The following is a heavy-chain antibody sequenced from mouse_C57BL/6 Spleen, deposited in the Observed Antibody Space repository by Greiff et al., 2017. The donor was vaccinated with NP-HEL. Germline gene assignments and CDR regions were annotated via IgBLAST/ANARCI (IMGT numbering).Heavy chain of an antibody. J-gene: IGHJ3*01. Sequence: QVHVKQSGAELARPGASVKLSCKASGYTFTSYGISWVKQRTGQGLEWIGEIYPRSGNTYYNEKFKGKATLTADKSSSTAYMELRSLTSEDSAVYFCACTAQAQAWFAYWGQGTLVTVSA. CDR2: IYPRSGNT. V-gene: IGHV1-81*01. CDR1: GYTFTSYG. CDR3: ACTAQAQAWFAY. D-gene: IGHD3-2*02.